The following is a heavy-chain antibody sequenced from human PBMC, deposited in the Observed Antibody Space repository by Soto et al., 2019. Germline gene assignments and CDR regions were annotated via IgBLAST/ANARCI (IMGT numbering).Heavy chain of an antibody. Sequence: SETLSLTCTVSGDSITASYSSFGWMRQPPGNGLEWIGTFYYSGTTSQNPPLRSRITISGDTSRNQFSLNLRSVTAADSGVYYCAKLVRDDVRRSDLDHWGQGTLVTVSS. CDR3: AKLVRDDVRRSDLDH. CDR1: GDSITASYSS. CDR2: FYYSGTT. V-gene: IGHV4-39*01. D-gene: IGHD3-10*02. J-gene: IGHJ4*02.